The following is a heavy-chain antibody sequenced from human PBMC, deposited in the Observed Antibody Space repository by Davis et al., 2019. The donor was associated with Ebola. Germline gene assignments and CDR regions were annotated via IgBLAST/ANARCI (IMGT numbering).Heavy chain of an antibody. J-gene: IGHJ6*02. CDR3: ARVSNKFGMDV. D-gene: IGHD1/OR15-1a*01. CDR1: GFTVSSIY. V-gene: IGHV3-11*01. CDR2: ISTSDNTI. Sequence: GGSLRLSCAASGFTVSSIYMSWVRQAPGKGLEWISYISTSDNTIYYADSVKGRFTISRDNAKHSLYLQMNSLRAEDTAVYYCARVSNKFGMDVWGQGTTVTVSS.